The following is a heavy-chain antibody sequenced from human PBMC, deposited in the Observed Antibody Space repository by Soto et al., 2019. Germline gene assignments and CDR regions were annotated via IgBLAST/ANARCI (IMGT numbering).Heavy chain of an antibody. Sequence: LSLTCTVSGGSISSYYWSWIRQPPGKGLEWIGYIYYSGSTNYNPSLKSRVTISVDTSKNQFSLKLSSVTAADTAVYYCARDALSAGIDYWGQGTLVTVSS. D-gene: IGHD6-19*01. V-gene: IGHV4-59*01. CDR1: GGSISSYY. J-gene: IGHJ4*02. CDR3: ARDALSAGIDY. CDR2: IYYSGST.